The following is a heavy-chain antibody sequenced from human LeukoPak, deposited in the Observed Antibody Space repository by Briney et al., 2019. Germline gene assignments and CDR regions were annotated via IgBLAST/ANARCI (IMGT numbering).Heavy chain of an antibody. CDR1: GYSISSCYY. V-gene: IGHV4-38-2*01. D-gene: IGHD6-19*01. CDR3: VRVASISVAADYFDY. CDR2: IFHGGTTS. Sequence: SETLSLTCGVSGYSISSCYYWGWIRQTPGRGLEWIGSIFHGGTTSYYNPSLKSRVTISVDTSKNQFYLKLSSVTAADMAVYHYVRVASISVAADYFDYWGQGTLVTVSS. J-gene: IGHJ4*02.